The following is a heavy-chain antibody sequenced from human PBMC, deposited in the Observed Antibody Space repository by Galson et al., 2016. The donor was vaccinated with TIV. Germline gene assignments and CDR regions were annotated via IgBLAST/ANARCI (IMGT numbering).Heavy chain of an antibody. D-gene: IGHD4-17*01. J-gene: IGHJ4*02. CDR3: ARGHYGDYC. CDR1: GFTFDSYL. CDR2: INEDGSEK. Sequence: SLRLSCAASGFTFDSYLMNWVRQAPGKGLEWMANINEDGSEKYYVDSVKGRFTISRDNAKSSLYLQMNSLRAEDTAIYYCARGHYGDYCWGQGTLVTVSS. V-gene: IGHV3-7*01.